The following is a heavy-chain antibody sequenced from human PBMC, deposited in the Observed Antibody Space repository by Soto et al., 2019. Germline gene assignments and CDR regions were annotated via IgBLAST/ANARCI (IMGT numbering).Heavy chain of an antibody. D-gene: IGHD2-21*02. CDR1: GFTFSNYA. CDR3: ARGQGDFPIYYYYGMDV. CDR2: ISYDGSNK. Sequence: QVQLVESGGGVVQPGRSLRLSCAASGFTFSNYAMHWVRQAPGKGLEWVAVISYDGSNKYYADSVKGRFTISRDNSKNTLYLQMNSLRAEDTAVYYCARGQGDFPIYYYYGMDVWGQGTTVTVSS. V-gene: IGHV3-30-3*01. J-gene: IGHJ6*02.